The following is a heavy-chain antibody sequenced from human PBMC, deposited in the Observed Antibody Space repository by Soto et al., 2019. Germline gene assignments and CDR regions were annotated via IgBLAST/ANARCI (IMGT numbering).Heavy chain of an antibody. J-gene: IGHJ4*02. Sequence: VQLVESGGGLVQPGGSLRVSCAASGFSFSSHWMSWVRQAPGKGLEWVANIKQDGSEKYYVDSVKGRFTISRDNVKNSLYLQMNSLRAEDTAIYYCTSLSSTWPRDYWGQGTLVTVSS. D-gene: IGHD6-13*01. V-gene: IGHV3-7*03. CDR3: TSLSSTWPRDY. CDR1: GFSFSSHW. CDR2: IKQDGSEK.